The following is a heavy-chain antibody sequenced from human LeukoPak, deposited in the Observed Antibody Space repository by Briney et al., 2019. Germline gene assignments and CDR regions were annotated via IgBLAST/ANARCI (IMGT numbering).Heavy chain of an antibody. Sequence: ASVKISCKASGYTFTDYYMHWVQQAPGKGLEWMGRVDPEDGETIYAEKFQGRVTITADTSTDTAYMELSSLRSEDTAVYYCARAPDWNYNDYWGQGTLVTVSS. CDR1: GYTFTDYY. CDR2: VDPEDGET. D-gene: IGHD3/OR15-3a*01. V-gene: IGHV1-69-2*01. CDR3: ARAPDWNYNDY. J-gene: IGHJ4*02.